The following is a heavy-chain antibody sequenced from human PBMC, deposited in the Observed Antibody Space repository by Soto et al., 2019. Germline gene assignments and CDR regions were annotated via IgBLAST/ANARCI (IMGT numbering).Heavy chain of an antibody. J-gene: IGHJ6*02. CDR3: AKGYCTNGVCSYYYYYYGMDV. V-gene: IGHV3-23*01. CDR1: GFTFSSYA. D-gene: IGHD2-8*01. Sequence: GSLRLSCAASGFTFSSYAMSWVRQAPGKGLEWVSAISGSGGSTYYADSVKGRFTISRDNSKNTLYLQMNSLRAEDTAVYYCAKGYCTNGVCSYYYYYYGMDVWGQGTTVTVSS. CDR2: ISGSGGST.